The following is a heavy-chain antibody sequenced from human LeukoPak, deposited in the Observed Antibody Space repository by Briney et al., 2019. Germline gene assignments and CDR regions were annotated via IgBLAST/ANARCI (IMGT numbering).Heavy chain of an antibody. D-gene: IGHD3-22*01. J-gene: IGHJ4*02. V-gene: IGHV3-53*05. CDR3: AKGDTTYYYDSSGYYDY. CDR1: GFTVSNNY. CDR2: IYSGGST. Sequence: GGSLRLSCAASGFTVSNNYMSWVRQAPGKGLEWVSAIYSGGSTYYADSVKGRFTISRDNSKNTLYLQMNSLRAEDTAVYYCAKGDTTYYYDSSGYYDYWGQGTLVTVSS.